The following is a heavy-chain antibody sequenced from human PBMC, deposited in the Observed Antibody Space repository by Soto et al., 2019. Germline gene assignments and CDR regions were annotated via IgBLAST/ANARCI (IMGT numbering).Heavy chain of an antibody. CDR3: ARGLYSGWHYFDY. V-gene: IGHV3-66*01. Sequence: EVQLVESGGGLVQPGGSLRLSCAASGFTVSSNYMSWARQAPGKGLEWVSVIYSGGSTYYADSVKGRFTISRDNSKNTLYLQMNSLRAEDTAVYYCARGLYSGWHYFDYWGQGTLVTVSS. J-gene: IGHJ4*02. CDR2: IYSGGST. D-gene: IGHD5-12*01. CDR1: GFTVSSNY.